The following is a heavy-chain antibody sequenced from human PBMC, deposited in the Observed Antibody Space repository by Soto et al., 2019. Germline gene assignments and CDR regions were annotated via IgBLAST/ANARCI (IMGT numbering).Heavy chain of an antibody. CDR2: ISGSGGST. V-gene: IGHV3-23*01. CDR1: GFTFSSYA. J-gene: IGHJ4*02. CDR3: ARRSSGWYFEY. D-gene: IGHD6-19*01. Sequence: EVQVLESGGGLVQPGGSLRLSCAASGFTFSSYAMNWVRQAPGKGLEWVSVISGSGGSTYYADSVKGRFTISRDNSKNTLYLQMKSLRAETTAVYYCARRSSGWYFEYWGQGTLVPVSS.